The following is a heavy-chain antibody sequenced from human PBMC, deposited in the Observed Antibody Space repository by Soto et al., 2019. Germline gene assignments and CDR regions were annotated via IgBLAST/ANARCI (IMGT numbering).Heavy chain of an antibody. Sequence: ASVKVSCKASGYTFTSYGISWVRQAPGQGLECMGWISAYNGNTNYAQKLQGRVTMTTDTSTSTAYMELRSLRSDDTAVYYCARGGPDFAPTTVTTGNGMDVWGQGTTVTGSS. J-gene: IGHJ6*02. CDR1: GYTFTSYG. CDR3: ARGGPDFAPTTVTTGNGMDV. V-gene: IGHV1-18*01. CDR2: ISAYNGNT. D-gene: IGHD4-4*01.